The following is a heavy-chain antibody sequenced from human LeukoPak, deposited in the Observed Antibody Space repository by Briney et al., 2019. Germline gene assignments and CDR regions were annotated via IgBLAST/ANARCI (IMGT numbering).Heavy chain of an antibody. CDR2: ISASSATI. J-gene: IGHJ4*02. Sequence: GGSLSLSCPASGFTYMPLSVNRAHQAPGQGLEWISYISASSATIHYADSVKGRFSISRDNAKNSLYLQVNSLRAAAPAVYYCGKHRYCGLLYWGQRPLVTVSS. CDR1: GFTYMPLS. V-gene: IGHV3-48*01. CDR3: GKHRYCGLLY. D-gene: IGHD3-16*02.